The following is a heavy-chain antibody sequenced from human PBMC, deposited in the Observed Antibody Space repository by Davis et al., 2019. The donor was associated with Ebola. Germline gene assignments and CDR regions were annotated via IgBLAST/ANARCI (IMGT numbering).Heavy chain of an antibody. D-gene: IGHD2/OR15-2a*01. CDR3: ARGIRDGAGDWFDP. J-gene: IGHJ5*02. CDR2: VSDSETT. Sequence: SETLSLTCTVSGGSISSYYWSWIRQPPGKGLEWIGDVSDSETTNYNPSLNSRVTMSVDTTNNQFFLKLSSVTAADTAVYYCARGIRDGAGDWFDPWGQGTLVTVST. V-gene: IGHV4-59*01. CDR1: GGSISSYY.